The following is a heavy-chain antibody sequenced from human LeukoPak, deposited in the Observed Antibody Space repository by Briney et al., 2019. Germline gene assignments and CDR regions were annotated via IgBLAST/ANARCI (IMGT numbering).Heavy chain of an antibody. J-gene: IGHJ4*02. V-gene: IGHV4-39*01. Sequence: SETLSLTCTVCGGPVSSNNYYWRRIRQPPGKGLEWIGSIYYSGSTYYNPSLKSRVTISVDTSKNQFSLKLTSVTAADTAVYYCARRRQWLDFDYWGQGTLVTVSS. CDR2: IYYSGST. CDR1: GGPVSSNNYY. D-gene: IGHD6-19*01. CDR3: ARRRQWLDFDY.